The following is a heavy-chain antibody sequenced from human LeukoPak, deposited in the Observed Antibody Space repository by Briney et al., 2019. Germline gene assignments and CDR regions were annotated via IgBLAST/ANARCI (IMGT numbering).Heavy chain of an antibody. J-gene: IGHJ6*02. CDR2: IYHSGST. CDR1: GGSISSSNW. CDR3: ARAPPTYCSSTSCYAGLVDV. Sequence: SETLTLTCAVSGGSISSSNWWSWVRQPPGKGLEWIGEIYHSGSTNYNPSLKSRVTISVDKSKNQFSLKLSSVTAADSAVYYCARAPPTYCSSTSCYAGLVDVWGQGTTVTVSS. D-gene: IGHD2-2*01. V-gene: IGHV4-4*02.